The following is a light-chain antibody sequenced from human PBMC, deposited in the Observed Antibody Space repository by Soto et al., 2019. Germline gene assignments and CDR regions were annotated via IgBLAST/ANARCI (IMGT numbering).Light chain of an antibody. V-gene: IGKV1-5*01. CDR1: QSISVW. Sequence: DIQMTQSPSNLSASVGDRVTITCRASQSISVWLAWYQQKPGKAPKVLIYDASRLESGVPSRFSGSGSWTEFTRTISSLQPADFATYYCQHYNSYSWTFGQGTKVEIK. CDR3: QHYNSYSWT. J-gene: IGKJ1*01. CDR2: DAS.